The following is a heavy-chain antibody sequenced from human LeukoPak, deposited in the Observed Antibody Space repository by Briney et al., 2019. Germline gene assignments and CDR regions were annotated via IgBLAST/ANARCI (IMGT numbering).Heavy chain of an antibody. V-gene: IGHV1-2*02. Sequence: ASVKVSCKASGYTFTGYYMHWVRQAPGQGLEWMGWINPNSGGTNYAQKFQGRVTMTRDTSKNQFSLKLSSVTAADTAVYYCARVKTGGYSYYDAFDIWGQGTMVTVSS. D-gene: IGHD5-18*01. CDR3: ARVKTGGYSYYDAFDI. CDR2: INPNSGGT. CDR1: GYTFTGYY. J-gene: IGHJ3*02.